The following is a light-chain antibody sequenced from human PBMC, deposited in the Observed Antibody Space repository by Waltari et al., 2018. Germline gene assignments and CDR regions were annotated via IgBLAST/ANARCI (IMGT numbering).Light chain of an antibody. CDR1: SSDVGGYNH. CDR3: SSYTNRNTLI. J-gene: IGLJ2*01. V-gene: IGLV2-14*01. CDR2: DVS. Sequence: QSALTQPASVSGSPGQSITISCTGTSSDVGGYNHVSWYQQDPGKVPKLIIYDVSERPSVVSDRFSGSKSVNTASLTISGVQAEDETDYYCSSYTNRNTLIFGGGTKLTVL.